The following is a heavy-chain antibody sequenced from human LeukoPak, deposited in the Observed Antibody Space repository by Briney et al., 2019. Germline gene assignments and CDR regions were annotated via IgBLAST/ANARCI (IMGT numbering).Heavy chain of an antibody. V-gene: IGHV1-2*02. J-gene: IGHJ4*02. CDR3: ARISSSGYQFFDY. Sequence: ASVKVSCKASGYTFTNYYIHWVRQAPGQGLEWMGWINPNSGGTNYAQKFQGRVTMTRDTSISTAYMELSRLRSDDTAVYYCARISSSGYQFFDYWGQGTLVTVSS. D-gene: IGHD3-22*01. CDR1: GYTFTNYY. CDR2: INPNSGGT.